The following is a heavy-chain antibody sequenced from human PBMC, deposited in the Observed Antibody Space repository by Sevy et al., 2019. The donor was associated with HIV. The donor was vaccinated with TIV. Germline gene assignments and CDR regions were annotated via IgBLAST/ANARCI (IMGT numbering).Heavy chain of an antibody. CDR2: IYYSGST. CDR3: ARAFAYYDILTGQSWFDP. V-gene: IGHV4-59*01. J-gene: IGHJ5*02. Sequence: SETLSLTCTVSGGSISSYYWSWIRQPPGKGLEWIGYIYYSGSTNYNPSLKSRVTISVDTSKNQFSLKLSSVTAADTAVYYCARAFAYYDILTGQSWFDPWGQGTLVTVSS. CDR1: GGSISSYY. D-gene: IGHD3-9*01.